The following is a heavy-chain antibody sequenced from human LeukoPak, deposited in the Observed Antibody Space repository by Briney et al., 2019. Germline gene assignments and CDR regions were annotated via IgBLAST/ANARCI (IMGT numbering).Heavy chain of an antibody. Sequence: GGSLRLSWAASGLTFSSYEMNWVRQAPGKGLEWVSYISSSGSTIYYADSVKGRFTISRDNAKNSLYLQMNSLRAEDTAVYYCARAPLTWYARWGQGTLVTVSS. V-gene: IGHV3-48*03. D-gene: IGHD2-2*01. CDR3: ARAPLTWYAR. CDR2: ISSSGSTI. CDR1: GLTFSSYE. J-gene: IGHJ4*02.